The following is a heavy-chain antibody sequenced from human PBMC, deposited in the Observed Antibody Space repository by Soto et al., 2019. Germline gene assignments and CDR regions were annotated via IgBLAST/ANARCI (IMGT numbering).Heavy chain of an antibody. V-gene: IGHV4-61*05. D-gene: IGHD2-21*01. CDR3: ARGPDWVYMDV. J-gene: IGHJ6*03. CDR1: GGSISSRSYY. Sequence: LSLTCTVSGGSISSRSYYWGWIRQSPGQGLEWIGYIYYSGSTNYNPSLKSRVTISVDTSKNQFSLKLSSVTAADTAVYYCARGPDWVYMDVCGKGTTVTVSS. CDR2: IYYSGST.